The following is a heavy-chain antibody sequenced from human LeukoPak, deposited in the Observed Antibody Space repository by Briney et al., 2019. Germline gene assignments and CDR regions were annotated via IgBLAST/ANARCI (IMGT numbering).Heavy chain of an antibody. D-gene: IGHD4-17*01. V-gene: IGHV3-23*01. J-gene: IGHJ4*02. CDR3: AKDDMDYGYFDY. CDR1: GFTFSTYV. Sequence: GGSLRLSCAASGFTFSTYVMSWVRQAPGKGLEWVSIITGSGASTYYADSVKGRFTISRDNSQNTLYLQMNSLRAEDTAVYYCAKDDMDYGYFDYWGQGTLVTVFS. CDR2: ITGSGAST.